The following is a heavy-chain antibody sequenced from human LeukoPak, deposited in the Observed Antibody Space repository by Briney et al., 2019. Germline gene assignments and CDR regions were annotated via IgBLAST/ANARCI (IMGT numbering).Heavy chain of an antibody. Sequence: GGSLRLSCAASGFTFSTYSMHWVRQAPGKGLEWVSSISTSSSYIYYADSVKGRFTISRDNARNSLYLQMNSLRAEDTAVYYCARDRDWNSGFDYWGQGTLVTVSS. CDR1: GFTFSTYS. CDR3: ARDRDWNSGFDY. CDR2: ISTSSSYI. D-gene: IGHD1-7*01. V-gene: IGHV3-21*01. J-gene: IGHJ4*02.